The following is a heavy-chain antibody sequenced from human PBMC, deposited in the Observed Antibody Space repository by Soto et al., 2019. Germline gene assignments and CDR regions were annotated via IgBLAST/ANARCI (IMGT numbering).Heavy chain of an antibody. J-gene: IGHJ3*02. Sequence: PSETLSLTCTVSGGSISVYYGSWIRQPPGKGLEWIGYIYYSGSTNYNPSLKSRVTISVDTSKNQFSLKLSSVTAADTAVYYCARDRPGQYYDFWSGEGDAFDIWGQGTMVTVSS. V-gene: IGHV4-59*01. CDR2: IYYSGST. CDR3: ARDRPGQYYDFWSGEGDAFDI. CDR1: GGSISVYY. D-gene: IGHD3-3*01.